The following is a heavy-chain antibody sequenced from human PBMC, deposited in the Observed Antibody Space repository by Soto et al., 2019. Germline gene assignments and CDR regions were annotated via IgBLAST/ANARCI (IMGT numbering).Heavy chain of an antibody. D-gene: IGHD3-3*01. CDR3: ARGRYDFWSGPATNENVYYYYYGMDV. CDR1: GFTFSSYA. J-gene: IGHJ6*02. Sequence: GSLRLSCAASGFTFSSYAMHWVRQAPGKGLEWVAVISYDGSNKYYADSVKGRFTISRDNSKNTLYLQMNSLRAEDTAVYYCARGRYDFWSGPATNENVYYYYYGMDVWGQGTTVTVSS. CDR2: ISYDGSNK. V-gene: IGHV3-30-3*01.